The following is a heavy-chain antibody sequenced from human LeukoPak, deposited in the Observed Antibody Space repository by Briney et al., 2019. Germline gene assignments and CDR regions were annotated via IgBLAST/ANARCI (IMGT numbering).Heavy chain of an antibody. CDR3: ARGPYKSWYNVRKNWFDP. J-gene: IGHJ5*02. V-gene: IGHV1-8*03. D-gene: IGHD6-13*01. CDR1: GYTFTSYG. Sequence: GASVKVSCKASGYTFTSYGINWVRQAPGQGLEWMGWISAYNGNTGYARKFQGRVTITRNTSISTAYMELSSLRSEDTAVYYCARGPYKSWYNVRKNWFDPWGQGTLVTVSS. CDR2: ISAYNGNT.